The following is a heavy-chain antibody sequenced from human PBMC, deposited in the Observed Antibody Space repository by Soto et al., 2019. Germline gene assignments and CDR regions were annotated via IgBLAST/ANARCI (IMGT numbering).Heavy chain of an antibody. CDR1: GFSFSSYA. V-gene: IGHV3-64*01. J-gene: IGHJ6*03. D-gene: IGHD2-15*01. Sequence: EVQLVESGGGLVQPGGSLRLSCAASGFSFSSYAMHWVRQAPGKGLEYILAISSNGGSTYHASSVRGRFTISRDNSNNTLYLQMGSLRAEDMAVYYCVRAGCSGGVCYYYMDVWGRGTTVTVSS. CDR3: VRAGCSGGVCYYYMDV. CDR2: ISSNGGST.